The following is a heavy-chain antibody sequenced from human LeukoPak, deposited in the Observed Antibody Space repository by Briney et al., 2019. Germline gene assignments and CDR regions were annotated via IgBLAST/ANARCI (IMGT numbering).Heavy chain of an antibody. V-gene: IGHV3-53*05. CDR2: IYSGGST. J-gene: IGHJ6*03. Sequence: GGSLRLSCAASGFTVSSNYMSWVRQAPGKGLEWVSVIYSGGSTYYADSATGRFTISRDNSKNTLYLQMNSLRAEDTAVYYCARNRGITIFGYYYYYMDVWGKGTTVTVSS. D-gene: IGHD3-3*01. CDR3: ARNRGITIFGYYYYYMDV. CDR1: GFTVSSNY.